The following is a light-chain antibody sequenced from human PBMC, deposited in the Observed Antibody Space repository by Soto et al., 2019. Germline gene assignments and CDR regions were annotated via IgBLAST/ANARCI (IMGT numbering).Light chain of an antibody. CDR3: MKGTHWPIT. CDR2: KVS. J-gene: IGKJ5*01. CDR1: QILVHSYGIAD. Sequence: DVVMTHSPLALPVTLVQPASISFRSNQILVHSYGIADFSWFQQRPGRSPRRLIYKVSNRDSGVPARFSGSGSGTDFALKISRVEAEDVGVYYCMKGTHWPITFGQGTRLEIK. V-gene: IGKV2-30*02.